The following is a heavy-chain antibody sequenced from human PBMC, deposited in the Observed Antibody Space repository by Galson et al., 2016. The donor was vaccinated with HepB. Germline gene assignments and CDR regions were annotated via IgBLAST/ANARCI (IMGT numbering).Heavy chain of an antibody. CDR3: ARDKTYYSASGTYFDAFDM. CDR2: IKQDGSVE. D-gene: IGHD3-10*01. CDR1: GFTFSNYW. J-gene: IGHJ3*02. V-gene: IGHV3-7*03. Sequence: LSCAASGFTFSNYWMTWVRQAPGKGLEWVANIKQDGSVEHYVDSVEGRFTISRDNAKSSLYLQMNSLRAEDTALYYCARDKTYYSASGTYFDAFDMWGQGTMVTVSS.